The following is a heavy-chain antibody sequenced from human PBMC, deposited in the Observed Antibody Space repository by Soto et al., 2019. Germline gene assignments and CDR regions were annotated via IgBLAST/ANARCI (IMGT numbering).Heavy chain of an antibody. J-gene: IGHJ4*02. Sequence: VQLVESGGGVVQPGRSLRLSCATSGFTFSSYGMHWVRQAPGKGLAWVAVISYDGSNKYYADSVKGRFTISRDNSKNTLYLQMNSLRAEDTAVYYCAKDEGDIVATILDYWGQGTLVTVSS. CDR2: ISYDGSNK. V-gene: IGHV3-30*18. D-gene: IGHD5-12*01. CDR1: GFTFSSYG. CDR3: AKDEGDIVATILDY.